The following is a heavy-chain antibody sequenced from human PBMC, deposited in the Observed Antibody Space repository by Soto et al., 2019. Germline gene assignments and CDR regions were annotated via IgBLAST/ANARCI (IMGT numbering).Heavy chain of an antibody. V-gene: IGHV1-18*01. CDR3: ARDGYDSSDYYTFDY. D-gene: IGHD3-22*01. CDR1: GYTFTSYG. CDR2: ISDYNGNT. J-gene: IGHJ4*02. Sequence: QVQLVQSGAEVKKPGASVKVSCKASGYTFTSYGITWVRQAPGQGLEWMGWISDYNGNTNYAQKLQGRVTMTTDTSASTAYMELRRLRSDDTAVYSCARDGYDSSDYYTFDYWGQGTLVTVSS.